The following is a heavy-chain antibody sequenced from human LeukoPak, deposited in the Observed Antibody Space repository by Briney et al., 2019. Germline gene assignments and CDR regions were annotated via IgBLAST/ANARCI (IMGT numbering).Heavy chain of an antibody. J-gene: IGHJ4*02. CDR3: AAGYYDSSGYYYSPY. CDR1: GGSISSVGYY. CDR2: IYYSGSA. Sequence: SDTLSLTCTVSGGSISSVGYYWSWIRQHPGKGLEWIGYIYYSGSAYYNPSLKSRVTISVDTSENQFSLKLSSVTAADTAVYYCAAGYYDSSGYYYSPYWGQGTLVTVSS. V-gene: IGHV4-31*03. D-gene: IGHD3-22*01.